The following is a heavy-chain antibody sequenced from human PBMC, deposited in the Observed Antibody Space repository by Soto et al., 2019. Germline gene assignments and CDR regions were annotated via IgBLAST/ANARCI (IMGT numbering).Heavy chain of an antibody. CDR2: ISSSSSYI. CDR3: ARRSSWFGSEYYGMDV. Sequence: GSLRLSCAASGFTFSSYSMNWVRQAPGKGLEWVSSISSSSSYIYYADSVKGRFTISRDNAKNSLYLQMNSLRAEDTAVYYCARRSSWFGSEYYGMDVWGQGTKVTVYS. CDR1: GFTFSSYS. V-gene: IGHV3-21*01. J-gene: IGHJ6*02. D-gene: IGHD6-13*01.